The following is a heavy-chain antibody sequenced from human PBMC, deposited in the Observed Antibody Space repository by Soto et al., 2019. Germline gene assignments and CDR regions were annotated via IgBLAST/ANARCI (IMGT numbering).Heavy chain of an antibody. CDR3: AREDGMMVVVPFDY. J-gene: IGHJ4*02. Sequence: GGSLRLSCAASGFTFSSYAMHWVRQAPGKGLEWVAVISYDGSNKYYADSVKGRFTISRDNSKNTLYLQMNSLRAEDTAVYYCAREDGMMVVVPFDYWGQGTLVTVSS. D-gene: IGHD3-22*01. CDR2: ISYDGSNK. CDR1: GFTFSSYA. V-gene: IGHV3-30-3*01.